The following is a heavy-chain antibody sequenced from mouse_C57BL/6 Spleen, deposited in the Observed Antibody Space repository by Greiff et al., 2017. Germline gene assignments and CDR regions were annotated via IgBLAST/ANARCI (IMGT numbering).Heavy chain of an antibody. Sequence: VQLQQSGPELVKPGASVKISCKASGYSFTDYNMNWVKQSNGKSLEWIGVINPNYGTTSYNQKFKGKATLTVDQSSSTAYMQLNSLRSEDTAVYYCARAKTAQTHYYAMYYSGQGTSVTASS. J-gene: IGHJ4*01. CDR1: GYSFTDYN. CDR2: INPNYGTT. V-gene: IGHV1-39*01. D-gene: IGHD3-2*02. CDR3: ARAKTAQTHYYAMYY.